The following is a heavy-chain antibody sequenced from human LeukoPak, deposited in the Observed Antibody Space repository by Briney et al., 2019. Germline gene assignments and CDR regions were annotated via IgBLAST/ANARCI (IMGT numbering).Heavy chain of an antibody. D-gene: IGHD3-22*01. Sequence: SCKVSGYTLTELSMHWVRQAPGKGLEWVAVISYDGSNKYYADSVKGRFTISRDNSKNTLYLQMNSLRAEDTAVYYCARIYYDSSAYLSPIGYWGQGTLVTVSS. CDR2: ISYDGSNK. CDR1: GYTLTELS. V-gene: IGHV3-30-3*01. CDR3: ARIYYDSSAYLSPIGY. J-gene: IGHJ4*02.